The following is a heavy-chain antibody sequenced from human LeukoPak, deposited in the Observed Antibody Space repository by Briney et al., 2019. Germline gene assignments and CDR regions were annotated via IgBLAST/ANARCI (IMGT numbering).Heavy chain of an antibody. CDR2: ISYDGSNK. CDR3: AKDRTSSGYYYFDY. D-gene: IGHD3-22*01. Sequence: GGSLRPSCAASGFTFSSYGMHWVRQAPGKGLEWVAVISYDGSNKYYADSVKGRFTISRDNSKNTLYLQMNSLRAEDTAVYYCAKDRTSSGYYYFDYWGQGTLVTVSS. V-gene: IGHV3-30*18. J-gene: IGHJ4*02. CDR1: GFTFSSYG.